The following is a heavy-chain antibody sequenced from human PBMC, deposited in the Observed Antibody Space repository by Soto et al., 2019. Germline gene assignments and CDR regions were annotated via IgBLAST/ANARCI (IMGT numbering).Heavy chain of an antibody. CDR3: AKIPYSSSWFEDY. Sequence: QVQLVESGGGVVQPGRSLRLSCAASGFTFSSYGMHWVRQAPGKGLEWVAVISYDGSNKYYADSVKGQFTISRDNSKNTLYLQMNSLRAEDTAVYYCAKIPYSSSWFEDYWGQGTLVTVSS. J-gene: IGHJ4*02. CDR2: ISYDGSNK. D-gene: IGHD6-13*01. CDR1: GFTFSSYG. V-gene: IGHV3-30*18.